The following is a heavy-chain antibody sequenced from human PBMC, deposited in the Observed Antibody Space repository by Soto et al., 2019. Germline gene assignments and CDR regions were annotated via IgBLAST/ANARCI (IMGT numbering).Heavy chain of an antibody. CDR3: AVDYYDSSGYFLSLDP. Sequence: GASVKASCKASGYTFTSYGISWVRQAPGQGLEWMGWISAYNGNTNYAQKLQGRVTMTTDTSTSTAYMELRSLRSDDTAVYYCAVDYYDSSGYFLSLDPWGQGTLVTVSS. V-gene: IGHV1-18*04. CDR1: GYTFTSYG. D-gene: IGHD3-22*01. J-gene: IGHJ5*02. CDR2: ISAYNGNT.